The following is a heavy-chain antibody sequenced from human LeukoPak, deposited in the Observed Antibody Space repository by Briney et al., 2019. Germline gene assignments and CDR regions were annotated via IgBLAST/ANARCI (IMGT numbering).Heavy chain of an antibody. CDR1: GFTFSSYG. D-gene: IGHD2-2*01. J-gene: IGHJ4*02. V-gene: IGHV3-30*02. CDR3: ARDYTYPNLHCSSTSCYFGGADY. CDR2: IRYDGSNK. Sequence: GGSLRLSCAASGFTFSSYGMHWVRQAPGKGLEWVAFIRYDGSNKYYADSVKGRFTISRDNSKNTLYLQMNSLRAEDTAVYYCARDYTYPNLHCSSTSCYFGGADYWGQGTLVTVSS.